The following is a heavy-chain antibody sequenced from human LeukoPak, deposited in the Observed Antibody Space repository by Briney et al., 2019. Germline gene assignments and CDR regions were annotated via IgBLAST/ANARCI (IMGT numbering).Heavy chain of an antibody. CDR3: AKGERERTYYYFDQ. J-gene: IGHJ4*02. CDR2: IVGGGDNT. Sequence: GGSLRLSCAPSVVRFSSYAMSSVCQAPGKGLEWVSTIVGGGDNTNYADSVKGRFTIARDNSKNTLFLQMNSLRAEDTAVYCFAKGERERTYYYFDQWGQGTLVTVSS. D-gene: IGHD1-1*01. V-gene: IGHV3-23*01. CDR1: VVRFSSYA.